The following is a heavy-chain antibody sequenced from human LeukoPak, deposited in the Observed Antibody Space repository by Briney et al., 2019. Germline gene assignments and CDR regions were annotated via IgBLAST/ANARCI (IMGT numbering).Heavy chain of an antibody. CDR2: TSPYEDYP. J-gene: IGHJ3*01. V-gene: IGHV1-18*01. Sequence: ASVKVSCTASGYSFTNFGITWVRQAPRQGLQWMGWTSPYEDYPTYAQKFQGRVTMTTETSTNTAYMELRSLTSDDTAVYYCAKVDPPIIEGGRGEAFDVWGQGTLVTVSS. CDR3: AKVDPPIIEGGRGEAFDV. D-gene: IGHD1-26*01. CDR1: GYSFTNFG.